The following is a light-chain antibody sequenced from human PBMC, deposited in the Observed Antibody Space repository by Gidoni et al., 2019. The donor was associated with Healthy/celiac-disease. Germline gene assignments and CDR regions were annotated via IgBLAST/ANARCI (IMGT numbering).Light chain of an antibody. Sequence: ELVFTQSPATLSLSPGERATLSCRACQSVSSYLAWYQQKPGQAPRLLIYDASNRATGIPARFSGSGSGTDFTLTISSLEPEDFAVYYCQQRSNWPGTFGGGTKVEIK. J-gene: IGKJ4*01. V-gene: IGKV3-11*01. CDR1: QSVSSY. CDR3: QQRSNWPGT. CDR2: DAS.